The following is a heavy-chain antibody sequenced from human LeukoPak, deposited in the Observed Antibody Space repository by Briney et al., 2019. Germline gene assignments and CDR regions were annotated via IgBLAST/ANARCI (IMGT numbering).Heavy chain of an antibody. CDR1: GFTFSSYA. D-gene: IGHD3-16*01. Sequence: GGSLRLSCAASGFTFSSYAMSWVRQAPGKGLEWLSAISGSGGSTYHTDSVKGRFTISRDNSKNTLYLQMNTLRAEDTAVYYCAKGDLYVGFDYWGQGTLVTVSS. V-gene: IGHV3-23*01. J-gene: IGHJ4*02. CDR3: AKGDLYVGFDY. CDR2: ISGSGGST.